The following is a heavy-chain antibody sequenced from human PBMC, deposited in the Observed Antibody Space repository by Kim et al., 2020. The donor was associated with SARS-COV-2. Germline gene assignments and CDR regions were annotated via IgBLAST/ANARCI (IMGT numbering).Heavy chain of an antibody. CDR3: VRDPVRRYDY. J-gene: IGHJ4*02. CDR2: IKQDGSEK. V-gene: IGHV3-7*01. D-gene: IGHD1-1*01. CDR1: GFAFSRYW. Sequence: GESLKISRAASGFAFSRYWMSWVRQAPGTGLEWVASIKQDGSEKYYVDSVKGRFTLSRDNAKNSLYLQMNGLRVEDTGVYYCVRDPVRRYDYWGQGTLVT.